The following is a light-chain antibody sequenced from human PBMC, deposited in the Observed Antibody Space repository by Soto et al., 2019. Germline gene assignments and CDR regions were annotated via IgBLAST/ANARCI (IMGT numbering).Light chain of an antibody. J-gene: IGKJ1*01. CDR3: QQYKSYPWT. CDR1: QSISSW. V-gene: IGKV1-5*03. Sequence: DNHMTQSPSTLSASVGHRVTITCRASQSISSWLAWYQQKPGKAPNLLIYKASSLRSGVPSRFSGSGSGTEFTLTISSLQPDDSATYYCQQYKSYPWTVGQGTKVEIK. CDR2: KAS.